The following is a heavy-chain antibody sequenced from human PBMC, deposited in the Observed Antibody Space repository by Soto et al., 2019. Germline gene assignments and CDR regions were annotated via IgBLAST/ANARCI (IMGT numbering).Heavy chain of an antibody. CDR2: TYYRSKWSN. J-gene: IGHJ4*02. CDR3: AKLTGSGGK. CDR1: GDSVSSNSAT. V-gene: IGHV6-1*01. D-gene: IGHD3-9*01. Sequence: SQTLSLTCAISGDSVSSNSATWDWIRQSPSRGLEWLGRTYYRSKWSNDYAVSVKSRITITPDTSKNQFSLQLSSVTPEDAAVYYCAKLTGSGGKWGQGTLVTVSS.